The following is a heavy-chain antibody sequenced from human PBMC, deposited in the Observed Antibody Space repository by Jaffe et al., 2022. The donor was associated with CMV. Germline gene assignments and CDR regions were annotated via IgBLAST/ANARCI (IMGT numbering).Heavy chain of an antibody. CDR2: IYPGDSDT. V-gene: IGHV5-51*01. CDR3: ARHSGYSSGWSLLVNLDY. D-gene: IGHD6-19*01. J-gene: IGHJ4*02. Sequence: EVQLVQSGAEVKKPGESLKISCKGSGYSFTSYWIGWVRQMPGKGLEWMGIIYPGDSDTRYSPSFQGQVTISADKSISTAYLQWSSLKASDTAMYYCARHSGYSSGWSLLVNLDYWGQGTLVTVSS. CDR1: GYSFTSYW.